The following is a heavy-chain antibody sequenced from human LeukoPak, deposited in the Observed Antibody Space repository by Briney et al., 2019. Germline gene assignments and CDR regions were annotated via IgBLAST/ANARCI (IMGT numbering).Heavy chain of an antibody. V-gene: IGHV3-7*01. CDR2: TDRDGSEK. D-gene: IGHD2-2*01. CDR3: ARDSASCRGCAFDI. Sequence: GGSLRLSCAASEFTFTNFWMSWVRQAPGKGLEWVANTDRDGSEKYYVDSVKGRVTISRDNAMNFLYLQLNSLRVDDTAVYYCARDSASCRGCAFDIWGQGTVVTVSS. CDR1: EFTFTNFW. J-gene: IGHJ3*02.